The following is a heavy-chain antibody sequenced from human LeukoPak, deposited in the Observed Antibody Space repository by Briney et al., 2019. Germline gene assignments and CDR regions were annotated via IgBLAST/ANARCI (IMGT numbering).Heavy chain of an antibody. V-gene: IGHV4-38-2*02. CDR3: ARRHSSGWFYY. Sequence: PSETLSLTCTVSGYSISNGYYWDWIRQPPGRGLEWIGNIYRSGSTSYNPSLKSRVTISVDTSKNQFSLKVNSVTAADTAVYHCARRHSSGWFYYWGQGTLVTVSS. D-gene: IGHD6-19*01. CDR2: IYRSGST. CDR1: GYSISNGYY. J-gene: IGHJ4*02.